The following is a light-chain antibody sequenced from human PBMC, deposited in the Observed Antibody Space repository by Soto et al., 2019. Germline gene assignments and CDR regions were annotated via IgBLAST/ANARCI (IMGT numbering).Light chain of an antibody. V-gene: IGKV1-5*01. J-gene: IGKJ1*01. CDR2: DAS. Sequence: DIQMTQSPSTLSASVGDRVTITCRASQSINNWVAWYQQKPGKAPKFLIYDASSLKSGVPSRFSGSGSGTEFTLTISSLQPDDFATYYCQLYHTYRTFGQGTKV. CDR1: QSINNW. CDR3: QLYHTYRT.